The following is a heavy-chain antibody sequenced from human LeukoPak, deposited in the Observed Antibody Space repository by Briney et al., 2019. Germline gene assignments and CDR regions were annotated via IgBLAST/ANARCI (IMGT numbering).Heavy chain of an antibody. CDR1: GYTFTSYY. Sequence: GASVKVSCKASGYTFTSYYMHWVRQAPGQGLEWMGIINPSGGSTSYAQKFQGRVTMTRDTSTSTVYMELSSLGSEDTAVYYCARVSASGSYYPDLNYWGQGTLVTVSS. D-gene: IGHD3-10*01. J-gene: IGHJ4*02. CDR2: INPSGGST. V-gene: IGHV1-46*01. CDR3: ARVSASGSYYPDLNY.